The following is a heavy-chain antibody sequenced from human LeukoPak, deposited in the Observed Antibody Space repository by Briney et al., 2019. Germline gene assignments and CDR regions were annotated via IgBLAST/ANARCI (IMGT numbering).Heavy chain of an antibody. V-gene: IGHV3-48*04. Sequence: GGSLRLSCAASGFTFSSYSMIWIRQAPGKGLEWVSYISSSGSTIYYADSVKGRFTISRDNAKNSLYLQMNSLRAEDTAVYYCARGGIVGATTDYWGQGTLVTVSS. CDR2: ISSSGSTI. D-gene: IGHD1-26*01. J-gene: IGHJ4*02. CDR1: GFTFSSYS. CDR3: ARGGIVGATTDY.